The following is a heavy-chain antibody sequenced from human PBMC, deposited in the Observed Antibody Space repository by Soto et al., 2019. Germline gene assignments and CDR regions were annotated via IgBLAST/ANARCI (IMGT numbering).Heavy chain of an antibody. Sequence: SETLSLTCAVYGGSFSGYYWSWIRQPPGKGLEWIGEINHSGSTNYNPSLKSRVTISVDTSKNQFSLKLSSVTAADTAVYYCARGGAGTTYYYYYMDVWGKGTTVTVSS. D-gene: IGHD1-7*01. CDR1: GGSFSGYY. CDR3: ARGGAGTTYYYYYMDV. J-gene: IGHJ6*03. V-gene: IGHV4-34*01. CDR2: INHSGST.